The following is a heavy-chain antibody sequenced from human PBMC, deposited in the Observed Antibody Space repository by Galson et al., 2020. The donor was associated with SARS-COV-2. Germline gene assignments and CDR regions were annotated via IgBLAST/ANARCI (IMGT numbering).Heavy chain of an antibody. Sequence: GESLKISCTASGFTFGDYAMSWFRQAPGKGLEWVGFIRSKAYGGTTEYAASVKGRFTISRDDSKSIAYLQMNSLKTEDTAVYYCTRVPELDLPEGANWFDPWGQGTLVTVSS. CDR2: IRSKAYGGTT. J-gene: IGHJ5*02. CDR3: TRVPELDLPEGANWFDP. D-gene: IGHD2-2*03. V-gene: IGHV3-49*03. CDR1: GFTFGDYA.